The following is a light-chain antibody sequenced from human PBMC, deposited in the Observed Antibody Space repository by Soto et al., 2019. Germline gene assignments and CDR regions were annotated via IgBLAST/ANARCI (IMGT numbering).Light chain of an antibody. V-gene: IGLV2-14*01. CDR3: SSYAGSNLLV. Sequence: QSALTQPASVSGSPGQSITISCTGTSSDVGAYNYVSWYQQHPGKAPKLIIYEVSNRPSGVSNRFSGSKSGNTASLTISGLQAEDEADYYCSSYAGSNLLVFGGGTKVTVL. CDR1: SSDVGAYNY. J-gene: IGLJ2*01. CDR2: EVS.